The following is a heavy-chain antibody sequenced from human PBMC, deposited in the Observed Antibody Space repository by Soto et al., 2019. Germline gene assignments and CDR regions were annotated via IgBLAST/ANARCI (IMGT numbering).Heavy chain of an antibody. CDR1: GVTFSSYW. CDR3: ATPRWLPHDAFDI. J-gene: IGHJ3*02. CDR2: IKQDGSEK. V-gene: IGHV3-7*03. D-gene: IGHD6-19*01. Sequence: PXGSLRLCCAASGVTFSSYWMSWVRQAPGKGLEWVANIKQDGSEKYYVDSVKGRFTISRDNAKNSLYLQMNSLRAEDTAVYYCATPRWLPHDAFDIWGQGPMVTVSS.